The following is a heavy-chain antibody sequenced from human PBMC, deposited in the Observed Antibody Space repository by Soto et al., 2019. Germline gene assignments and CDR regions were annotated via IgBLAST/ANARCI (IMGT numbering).Heavy chain of an antibody. CDR2: VYYSGLT. D-gene: IGHD3-10*01. J-gene: IGHJ4*02. CDR1: GASIRSSISY. CDR3: ARHRIEAVWRGFDF. V-gene: IGHV4-39*01. Sequence: SETLSLTCSVSGASIRSSISYWGWIRQSPGKGLDWIGSVYYSGLTHYNPSFRGRVAIFVDTSKNQFSVRLNSVTAADTAVYYCARHRIEAVWRGFDFWGQGSAVTVSS.